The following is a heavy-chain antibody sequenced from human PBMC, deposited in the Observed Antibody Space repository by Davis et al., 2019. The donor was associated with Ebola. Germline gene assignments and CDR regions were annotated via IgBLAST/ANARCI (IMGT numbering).Heavy chain of an antibody. V-gene: IGHV3-30-3*01. CDR3: ARDSDDYSFDY. Sequence: GGSLRLSCAASGFTFSSYAIHWVRQAPGKGLEWVAIITYDGSNKYYADSVKGRFTISRDNSKNTMYLQMNSLRAEDTAVYYCARDSDDYSFDYWGQGTLVTVSS. CDR2: ITYDGSNK. D-gene: IGHD4-11*01. CDR1: GFTFSSYA. J-gene: IGHJ4*02.